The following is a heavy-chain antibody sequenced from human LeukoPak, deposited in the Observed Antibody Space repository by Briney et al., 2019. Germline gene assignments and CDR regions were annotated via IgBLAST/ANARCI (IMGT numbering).Heavy chain of an antibody. J-gene: IGHJ4*02. V-gene: IGHV3-21*01. Sequence: GGSLRLSCAASGFTFSSYNMNWVRQAPGKGLEWVSSISSSSSYIYYADSLKGRFTISRDNAKNSLYLQMNSLRAEDTAVYYCARDMVRGVIIIPFDYWGQGTLVTVSS. CDR2: ISSSSSYI. CDR3: ARDMVRGVIIIPFDY. CDR1: GFTFSSYN. D-gene: IGHD3-10*01.